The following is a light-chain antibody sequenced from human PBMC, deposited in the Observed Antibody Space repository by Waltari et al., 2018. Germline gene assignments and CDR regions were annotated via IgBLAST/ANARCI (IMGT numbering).Light chain of an antibody. CDR2: NNN. Sequence: QSVLTQPPSASGTLGRTVTISCSGYTSNIGYNTVNWYQPLPRTAPNLLMYNNNQRPAGVPDRFSGSKSGTSASLAISGLQSDDEADYYCAAWDDTLNLYVFGTGTKLTVL. CDR1: TSNIGYNT. CDR3: AAWDDTLNLYV. J-gene: IGLJ1*01. V-gene: IGLV1-44*01.